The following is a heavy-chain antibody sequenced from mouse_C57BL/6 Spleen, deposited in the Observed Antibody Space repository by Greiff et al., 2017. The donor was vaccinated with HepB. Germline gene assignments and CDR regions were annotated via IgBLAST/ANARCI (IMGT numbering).Heavy chain of an antibody. CDR1: GYTFTSYW. D-gene: IGHD1-1*01. CDR3: AREGDLLLRSLFDY. J-gene: IGHJ2*01. CDR2: IDPSDSET. Sequence: QVHVKQPGAELVRPGSSVKLSCKASGYTFTSYWMHWVKQRPIQGLEWIGNIDPSDSETHYNQKFKDKATLTVDKSSSTAYMQLSSLTSEDSAVYYCAREGDLLLRSLFDYWGQGTTLTVSS. V-gene: IGHV1-52*01.